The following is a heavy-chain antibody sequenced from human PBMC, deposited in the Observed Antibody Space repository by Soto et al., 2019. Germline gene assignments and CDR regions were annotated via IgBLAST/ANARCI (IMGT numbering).Heavy chain of an antibody. CDR1: GGSISSDHYH. V-gene: IGHV4-30-4*01. CDR2: IHYSWSV. J-gene: IGHJ6*02. D-gene: IGHD4-17*01. Sequence: QVQLQESGPGLVRPSQTLSLTCTVSGGSISSDHYHWTWIRQTPGKGLEWIGYIHYSWSVYYNPSLQRRVTMSVDTSKNLFSLKLSSVTAADTAVYFCVREDDGGDRDYYGLDVWGQGTTVTVSS. CDR3: VREDDGGDRDYYGLDV.